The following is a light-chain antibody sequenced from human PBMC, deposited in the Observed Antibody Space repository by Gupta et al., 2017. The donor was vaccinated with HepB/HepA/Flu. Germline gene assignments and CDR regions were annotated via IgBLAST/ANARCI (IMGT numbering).Light chain of an antibody. Sequence: SALTQPASVSGSPGQSITISCPGTSSDVGSYDFVSWDQHYPGETPKLLIYQVSKRTAGAAYRFSGSKSGNTASLTISERQEEDEADYYGCSYAGGSTYVFGNGTKVTVL. CDR1: SSDVGSYDF. CDR2: QVS. V-gene: IGLV2-23*02. J-gene: IGLJ1*01. CDR3: CSYAGGSTYV.